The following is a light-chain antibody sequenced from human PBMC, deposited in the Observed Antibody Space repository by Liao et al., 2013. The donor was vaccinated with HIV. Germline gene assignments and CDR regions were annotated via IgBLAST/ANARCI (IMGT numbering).Light chain of an antibody. V-gene: IGLV3-21*01. CDR1: NIGSKS. Sequence: SYVLTQPPSVSVAPGKTARITCEGNNIGSKSVHWYQQQPGRAPVLVIYSDSDRPSGIPERFSGSNSGNTATLTISRVEAGDEADYYCQVWDSSSDHPGWVFGGGTKLTVL. CDR3: QVWDSSSDHPGWV. CDR2: SDS. J-gene: IGLJ3*02.